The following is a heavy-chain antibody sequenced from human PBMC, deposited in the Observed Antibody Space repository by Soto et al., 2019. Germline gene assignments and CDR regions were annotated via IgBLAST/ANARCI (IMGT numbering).Heavy chain of an antibody. J-gene: IGHJ5*02. V-gene: IGHV1-18*01. CDR1: GYTFTSYG. CDR3: ARDRLVAYSSSRNWSDP. CDR2: ISAYNGNT. D-gene: IGHD6-13*01. Sequence: ASVKVSCKASGYTFTSYGISWVRQAPGQGLEWMGWISAYNGNTNYAQKLQGRVTMTTDTSTSTAYMELRSLRSDDTAVYYCARDRLVAYSSSRNWSDPQGQAPLVTVSP.